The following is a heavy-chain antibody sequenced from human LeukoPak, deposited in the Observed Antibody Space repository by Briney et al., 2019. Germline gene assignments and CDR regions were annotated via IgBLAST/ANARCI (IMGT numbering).Heavy chain of an antibody. Sequence: PGGSLRLSCAASGFTLSNNFMNWVRQAPGKGLEWVSAIYTGGSTYYADSVKGRFTISRDNSTNTLYLQMHSLRAEDTAIYYCARETISGSDIDYWGQGTLVTVSS. CDR3: ARETISGSDIDY. V-gene: IGHV3-53*01. CDR2: IYTGGST. D-gene: IGHD3-22*01. J-gene: IGHJ4*02. CDR1: GFTLSNNF.